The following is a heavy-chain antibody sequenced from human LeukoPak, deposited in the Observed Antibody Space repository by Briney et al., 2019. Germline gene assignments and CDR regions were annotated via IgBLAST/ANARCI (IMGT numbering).Heavy chain of an antibody. CDR2: IHYSGIT. CDR1: GGSISSYY. J-gene: IGHJ3*02. CDR3: VKAAPGPHDAFDI. D-gene: IGHD6-6*01. Sequence: PSETLSLTCTVSGGSISSYYWNWIRQPPGKGLEWIGDIHYSGITNYNPSPKSRVTISLNTSKKQFSPRLTSVTAADTAVYYCVKAAPGPHDAFDIWGQGTVVTVSS. V-gene: IGHV4-59*08.